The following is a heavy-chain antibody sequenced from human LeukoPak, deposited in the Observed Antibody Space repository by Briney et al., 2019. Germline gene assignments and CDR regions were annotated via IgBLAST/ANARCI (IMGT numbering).Heavy chain of an antibody. D-gene: IGHD5-24*01. CDR3: ANLWEMGY. CDR2: VKPDGSEK. J-gene: IGHJ4*02. Sequence: GGSLRLSCVASGFSFSDYWMSWVRQAPGKGLEWVANVKPDGSEKYYVDSVKGRFTISRDNARNSLYLQMDSLRAEDTAVYYCANLWEMGYWGQGTLVTVSS. CDR1: GFSFSDYW. V-gene: IGHV3-7*01.